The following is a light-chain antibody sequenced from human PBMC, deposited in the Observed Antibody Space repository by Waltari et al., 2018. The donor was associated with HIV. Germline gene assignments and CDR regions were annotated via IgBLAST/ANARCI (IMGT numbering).Light chain of an antibody. V-gene: IGLV1-47*01. CDR2: RNN. Sequence: QYVLTPPPSASGTPGQRVTFSCSGSSSTIGSNYVYWYQQFPGTAPKLLICRNNQRPSGVPDRFSGSKSGTSASLAISGLRSEDEADYYCATWDDSLSGWVFGGGTKLTVL. CDR1: SSTIGSNY. CDR3: ATWDDSLSGWV. J-gene: IGLJ3*02.